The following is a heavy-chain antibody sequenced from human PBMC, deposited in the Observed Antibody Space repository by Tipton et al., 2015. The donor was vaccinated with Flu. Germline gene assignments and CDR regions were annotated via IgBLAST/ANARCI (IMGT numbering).Heavy chain of an antibody. CDR2: IIPILGIA. Sequence: QLVQSGAEVKKPGSSVKVSCKASGGTFSSYAISWVRQAPGQGLEWMGRIIPILGIANYAQKFQGRVTITADKSTSTAYMELSSLRSEDTAVYYCAREVPRYSTSCQCNWFDPWGQGTLVTVSS. CDR3: AREVPRYSTSCQCNWFDP. V-gene: IGHV1-69*09. CDR1: GGTFSSYA. D-gene: IGHD2-2*01. J-gene: IGHJ5*02.